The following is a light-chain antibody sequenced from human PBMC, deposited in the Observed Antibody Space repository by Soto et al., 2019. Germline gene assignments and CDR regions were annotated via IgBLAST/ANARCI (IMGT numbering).Light chain of an antibody. J-gene: IGLJ2*01. Sequence: QSALTQPASMSGSPGQSITISCTGTSTDVGGHNYVSWYQQHPGKAPKLMIYDVSDRPSGVSNRFSGSKSGNTASLTISGLQAEDEADYYCSSYTGSSTLRFGGGTKLTVL. CDR1: STDVGGHNY. CDR2: DVS. V-gene: IGLV2-14*01. CDR3: SSYTGSSTLR.